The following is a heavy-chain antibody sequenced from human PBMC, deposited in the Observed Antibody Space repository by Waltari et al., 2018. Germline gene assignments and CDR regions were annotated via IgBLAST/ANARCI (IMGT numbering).Heavy chain of an antibody. CDR2: IYSGGST. J-gene: IGHJ4*02. CDR1: GFTVSSNY. D-gene: IGHD3-22*01. V-gene: IGHV3-53*01. Sequence: EVQLVESGGGLIQPGGSLRLSCAASGFTVSSNYMSWVRQAPGKGLGWVSVIYSGGSTYYADSVKGRFTISRDNSKNTLYLQRNSRRAEDTAVYYCARRSGYYDSSGLDYWGQGTLVTVSS. CDR3: ARRSGYYDSSGLDY.